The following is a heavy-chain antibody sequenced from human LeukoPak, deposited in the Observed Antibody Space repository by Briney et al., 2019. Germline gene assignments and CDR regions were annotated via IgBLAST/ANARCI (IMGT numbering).Heavy chain of an antibody. D-gene: IGHD1-1*01. CDR2: IYAGDFDT. V-gene: IGHV5-51*01. CDR3: ARGGDDEGQPNDVTEI. CDR1: GYSFSTHW. J-gene: IGHJ4*02. Sequence: GESLKISCKGSGYSFSTHWIGWVRQMPGKGLEWMGIIYAGDFDTRYSPSFQGQVTISVDRSINTAYLQWRSLKASDTAIYYCARGGDDEGQPNDVTEIWGQGTLVSVSS.